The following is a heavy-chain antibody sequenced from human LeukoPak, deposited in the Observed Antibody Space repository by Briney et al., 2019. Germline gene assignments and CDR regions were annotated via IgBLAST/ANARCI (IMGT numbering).Heavy chain of an antibody. CDR1: GFSFSDYY. Sequence: GGSLRLSCAASGFSFSDYYMSWIRQAPGKGLEWISYMSGSTSYTNYADSVKGRFTSSRDNSKNTLYLQMNSLRAEDTAVYYCAKAGMIVVVIPHFDYWGQGTLVTVSS. V-gene: IGHV3-11*03. CDR3: AKAGMIVVVIPHFDY. CDR2: MSGSTSYT. D-gene: IGHD3-22*01. J-gene: IGHJ4*02.